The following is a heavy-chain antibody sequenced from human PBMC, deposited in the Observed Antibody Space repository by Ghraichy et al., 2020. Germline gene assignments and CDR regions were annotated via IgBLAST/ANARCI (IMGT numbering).Heavy chain of an antibody. J-gene: IGHJ6*02. V-gene: IGHV3-33*01. CDR1: GFTFSSYD. CDR3: ARDLVEYSSSPGTLIYYYYGMDV. CDR2: IWYDGSNK. Sequence: GGSLRLSCAASGFTFSSYDMHWVRQAPGKGLEWVAVIWYDGSNKYYADSVKGRFTISRDNSKNTLYLQMNSLRAEDTAVYYCARDLVEYSSSPGTLIYYYYGMDVWGQGTTVTVSS. D-gene: IGHD6-6*01.